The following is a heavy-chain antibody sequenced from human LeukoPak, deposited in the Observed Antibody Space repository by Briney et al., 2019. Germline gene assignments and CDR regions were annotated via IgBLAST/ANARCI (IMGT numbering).Heavy chain of an antibody. CDR3: ATLRFLEWLSDSGAFDI. J-gene: IGHJ3*02. CDR2: IYDSGST. V-gene: IGHV4-39*01. D-gene: IGHD3-3*01. Sequence: PSETLSLTCTVSGGSIRSSYYYWGWIRQPPGKGLEWIGSIYDSGSTYYNPSLKSRVTISVDTSKNQFSLKLSSVTAADTAVYYCATLRFLEWLSDSGAFDIWGQGTMVTVSS. CDR1: GGSIRSSYYY.